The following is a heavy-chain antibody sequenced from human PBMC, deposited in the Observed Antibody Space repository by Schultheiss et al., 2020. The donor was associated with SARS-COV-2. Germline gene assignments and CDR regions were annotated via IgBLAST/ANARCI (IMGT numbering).Heavy chain of an antibody. CDR2: VKSEVDGGTT. J-gene: IGHJ6*02. CDR1: GFTFTKAW. Sequence: VGSLRLSCVASGFTFTKAWMNWVRQAPGKGLEWVGRVKSEVDGGTTDYAAPVKGRFTISRDDSKNTVFLQMNSLQTEDTAVYYCTPPPYYYYYGLDAWGQGTTVTVSS. CDR3: TPPPYYYYYGLDA. V-gene: IGHV3-15*07.